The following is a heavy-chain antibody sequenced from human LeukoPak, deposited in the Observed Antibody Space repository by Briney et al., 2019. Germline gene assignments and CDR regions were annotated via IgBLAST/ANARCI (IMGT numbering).Heavy chain of an antibody. V-gene: IGHV3-7*01. CDR1: GFTFSSYW. J-gene: IGHJ6*02. Sequence: GGSLRLSCAASGFTFSSYWMSWVRQAPGKGLEWVANIKQDGSEKYYVDSVKGRFTISRDNAKNSLYLQMNSLRAEDTAVYYCARAFTTFGVVPPYGMDVWGQGTTVTVSS. D-gene: IGHD3-3*01. CDR3: ARAFTTFGVVPPYGMDV. CDR2: IKQDGSEK.